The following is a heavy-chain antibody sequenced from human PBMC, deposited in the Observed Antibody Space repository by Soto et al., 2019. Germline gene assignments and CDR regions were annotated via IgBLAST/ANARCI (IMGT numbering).Heavy chain of an antibody. D-gene: IGHD3-10*01. J-gene: IGHJ4*02. CDR3: AREVQVHTPAFVY. CDR1: GCTFNTYA. V-gene: IGHV1-69*19. CDR2: ISPMFGAA. Sequence: QVQLVQSGAEMQKPGSSVKVSCQSSGCTFNTYAMNWVRQAPGQGPEWMGDISPMFGAANYAPKFQCRVTITADESTGTSYMQWSSLTSEDTALYFCAREVQVHTPAFVYWGQGTVVTVSS.